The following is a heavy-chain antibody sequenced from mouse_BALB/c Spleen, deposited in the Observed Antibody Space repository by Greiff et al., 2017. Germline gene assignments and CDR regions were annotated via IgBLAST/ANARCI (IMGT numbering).Heavy chain of an antibody. CDR3: ARWGDYEGYYYAMDY. Sequence: EVKLVESGAELVKPGASVKLSCTASGFNIKDTYMHWVKQRPEQGLEWIGRIDPANGNTKYDPKFQGKATITADTSSNTAYLQLSSLTSEDTAVYYCARWGDYEGYYYAMDYWGQGTSVTVSS. CDR2: IDPANGNT. D-gene: IGHD2-4*01. V-gene: IGHV14-3*02. J-gene: IGHJ4*01. CDR1: GFNIKDTY.